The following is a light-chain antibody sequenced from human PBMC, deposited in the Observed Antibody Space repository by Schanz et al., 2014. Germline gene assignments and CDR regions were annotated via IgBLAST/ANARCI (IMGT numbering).Light chain of an antibody. V-gene: IGLV2-14*02. Sequence: QSALTQPASVSGSPGQSITISCTATSSDFGSYNLVSWYQQYPGKAPKLMIYDVNNRPSGVSIRFSGSKSGNTASLTISGLQAEDEADYYCNSYTNTNTRVFGTGTKVTVL. CDR1: SSDFGSYNL. CDR2: DVN. CDR3: NSYTNTNTRV. J-gene: IGLJ1*01.